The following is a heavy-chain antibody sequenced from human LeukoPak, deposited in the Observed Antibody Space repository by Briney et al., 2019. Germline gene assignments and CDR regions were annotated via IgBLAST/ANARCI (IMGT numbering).Heavy chain of an antibody. CDR3: ARDSSYYDFWSGYHFDY. D-gene: IGHD3-3*01. CDR2: IYPRDGST. Sequence: ASVKVSCKASGYTFTSNYIHWVRQAPGQGLEWMGMIYPRDGSTSYAQKFQGRVTVTRDTSTSTVHMELSSLRSEDTAVYYCARDSSYYDFWSGYHFDYWGQGTLVTVSS. J-gene: IGHJ4*02. CDR1: GYTFTSNY. V-gene: IGHV1-46*01.